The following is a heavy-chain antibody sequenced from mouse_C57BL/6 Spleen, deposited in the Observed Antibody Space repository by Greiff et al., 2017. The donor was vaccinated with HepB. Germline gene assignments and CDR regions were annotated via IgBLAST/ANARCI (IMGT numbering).Heavy chain of an antibody. Sequence: QVQLQQSGAELMKPGASVKLSCKATGYTFTSYWITWVKQRPGQGLEWIGDIYPGSGSTNYNEKFKSKATLTVDTSSSTAYMQLSSLTSEDSAVYYCAREGMVTTDDYWGQGTTLTVSS. V-gene: IGHV1-55*01. CDR1: GYTFTSYW. CDR3: AREGMVTTDDY. D-gene: IGHD2-2*01. CDR2: IYPGSGST. J-gene: IGHJ2*01.